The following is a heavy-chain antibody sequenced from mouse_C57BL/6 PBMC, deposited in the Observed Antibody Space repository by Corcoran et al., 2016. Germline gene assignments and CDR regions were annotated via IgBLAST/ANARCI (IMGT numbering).Heavy chain of an antibody. D-gene: IGHD2-4*01. Sequence: EDQLQPSVAELVRPGASVKLSCTAADFNIKNTNKHWVKQRPEQGLEWIGRIDPANGNTKYAPKFKGKATITADTSSITAYLQLSSLTSEDTATYYCASEGVYYDYPAWFAYWGQGTLVTVSA. J-gene: IGHJ3*01. CDR1: DFNIKNTN. CDR2: IDPANGNT. CDR3: ASEGVYYDYPAWFAY. V-gene: IGHV14-3*01.